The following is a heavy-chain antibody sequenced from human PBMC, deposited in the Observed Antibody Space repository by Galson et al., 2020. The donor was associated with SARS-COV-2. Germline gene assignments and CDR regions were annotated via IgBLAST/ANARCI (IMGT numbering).Heavy chain of an antibody. CDR1: AGSISTNNSV. J-gene: IGHJ4*02. V-gene: IGHV4-39*07. CDR2: IYYARTT. Sequence: KASETMSLTCTVSAGSISTNNSVWGRLRQHPGKGLEWIGSIYYARTTYYNPYLKTRLTITMDKTKNRLSLNLSSLTAADTAVYYCSRDQGYGSSWSIVDPFDHWGQGTLVTVSS. CDR3: SRDQGYGSSWSIVDPFDH. D-gene: IGHD6-13*01.